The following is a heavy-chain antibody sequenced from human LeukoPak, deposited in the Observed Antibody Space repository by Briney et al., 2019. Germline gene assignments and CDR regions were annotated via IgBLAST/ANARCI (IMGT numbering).Heavy chain of an antibody. CDR2: INHSGST. CDR1: GGSFSGYY. D-gene: IGHD3/OR15-3a*01. J-gene: IGHJ4*02. Sequence: SDTLSLTCAVYGGSFSGYYWSWIRQPPGKGLEWIGEINHSGSTNYNPSLKSRVTISVDTSKNQFSLKRSSVTAADTAVYYCARRGLGLRRFDYWGQGNLVTVSS. CDR3: ARRGLGLRRFDY. V-gene: IGHV4-34*01.